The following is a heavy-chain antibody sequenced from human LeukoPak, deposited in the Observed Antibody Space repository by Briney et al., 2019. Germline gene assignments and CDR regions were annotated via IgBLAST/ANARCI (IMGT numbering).Heavy chain of an antibody. CDR1: GFTFRRYG. V-gene: IGHV3-30*18. CDR3: AKQGDNSGLDY. CDR2: ISDGGGDK. Sequence: PGGSLRLSCAASGFTFRRYGIHWVRQAPGKGLEWVAVISDGGGDKYYADSVKGRFTISRDNSKNTLYLQMNSLRAEDTAVYYCAKQGDNSGLDYWGQGTLVTVSS. D-gene: IGHD5-24*01. J-gene: IGHJ4*02.